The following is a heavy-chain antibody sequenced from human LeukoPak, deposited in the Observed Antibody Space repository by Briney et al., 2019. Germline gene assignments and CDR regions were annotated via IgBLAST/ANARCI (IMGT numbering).Heavy chain of an antibody. CDR3: AKGRGYCTGGSCYSDY. V-gene: IGHV3-23*01. CDR2: ISGSGDTT. J-gene: IGHJ4*02. CDR1: GFTFSTYA. D-gene: IGHD2-15*01. Sequence: GGSLRLSCAASGFTFSTYAMSWVRQAPGKGLEWVSGISGSGDTTYYADSVKGRFTISRDNSKNTLYLQMNSLRVEDTAIYYCAKGRGYCTGGSCYSDYWGQGTLVTVSS.